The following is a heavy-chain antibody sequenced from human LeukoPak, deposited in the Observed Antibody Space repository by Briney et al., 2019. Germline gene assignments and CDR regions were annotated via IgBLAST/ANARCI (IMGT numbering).Heavy chain of an antibody. CDR2: ISSSSSTI. V-gene: IGHV3-48*01. CDR3: ARELSGYYFSFDS. Sequence: GGSLRLSCAASGFTFSSYSMNWVRQAPGKGLGWVSYISSSSSTIYYADSVKGRFTISRDNAKNSLYLQMNSLRAEDTAVYYCARELSGYYFSFDSWGQGTLVTVSS. J-gene: IGHJ4*02. CDR1: GFTFSSYS. D-gene: IGHD3-22*01.